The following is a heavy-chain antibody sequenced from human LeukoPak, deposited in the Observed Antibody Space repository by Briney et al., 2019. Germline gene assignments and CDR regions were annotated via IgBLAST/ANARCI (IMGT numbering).Heavy chain of an antibody. CDR1: GFTFSSYS. J-gene: IGHJ3*02. V-gene: IGHV3-21*01. Sequence: PGGSLRLSCAASGFTFSSYSMNWVRQAPGKGLEWVSSISSSSSYIYYADSVKGRFTISRDNAKNSLYLQMNSLRAEDTAVYYCASDVVVTDADAFDIWGQGTMVTVSS. CDR2: ISSSSSYI. D-gene: IGHD2-21*02. CDR3: ASDVVVTDADAFDI.